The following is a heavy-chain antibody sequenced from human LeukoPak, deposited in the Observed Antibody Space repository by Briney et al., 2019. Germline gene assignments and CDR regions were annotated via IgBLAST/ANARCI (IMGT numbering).Heavy chain of an antibody. Sequence: SETLSLTCAVYGGSFSGYYWSWIRQPPGKGLEWIGEINHSGSTNYNPSLKSRVTISVDTSKNQFSLKLSSVTAADTAVYYCARGTIVGARFDYWGRGTLVTVSS. J-gene: IGHJ4*02. D-gene: IGHD1-26*01. CDR1: GGSFSGYY. CDR2: INHSGST. CDR3: ARGTIVGARFDY. V-gene: IGHV4-34*01.